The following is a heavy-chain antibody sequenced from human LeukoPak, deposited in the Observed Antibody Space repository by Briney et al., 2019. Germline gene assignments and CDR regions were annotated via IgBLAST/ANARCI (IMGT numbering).Heavy chain of an antibody. CDR2: INQDGSEK. V-gene: IGHV3-7*01. CDR3: ARLYYDRSGDFDY. CDR1: GFTFGNYW. J-gene: IGHJ4*02. Sequence: GGSLRLSCVASGFTFGNYWMTWVRQAPGKGLEWVANINQDGSEKYYVNSMRGRFTISRDNAKNSLYLQVNSLRAEDTAVYYCARLYYDRSGDFDYWGQGTLVTVSS. D-gene: IGHD3-22*01.